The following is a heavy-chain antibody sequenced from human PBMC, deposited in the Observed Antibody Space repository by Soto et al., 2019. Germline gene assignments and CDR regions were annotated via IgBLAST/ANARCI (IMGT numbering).Heavy chain of an antibody. D-gene: IGHD3-22*01. Sequence: SVKVSCKASGVTFTSSAVQWARQARGQRLEWIGWIVIGSGNTSYAQEFHERVTVARDMPTSTAYMELGSLRSEDTAVYYCAADPYYYDSSNYYSLDYWGQGALVTVSS. V-gene: IGHV1-58*01. CDR1: GVTFTSSA. CDR3: AADPYYYDSSNYYSLDY. CDR2: IVIGSGNT. J-gene: IGHJ4*02.